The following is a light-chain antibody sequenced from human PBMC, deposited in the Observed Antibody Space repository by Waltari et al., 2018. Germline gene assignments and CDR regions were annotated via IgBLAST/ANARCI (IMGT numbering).Light chain of an antibody. CDR1: GPNIGAGYD. CDR2: GSS. CDR3: QSYDITLRVV. V-gene: IGLV1-40*01. J-gene: IGLJ3*02. Sequence: QSVLTQPPSVSGAPGQRVTIACTGSGPNIGAGYDVHVYQQVPRAAPKRPIYGSSSRPLGVPDRFFGSTSGTSASLAIIGLQAEDEADYYCQSYDITLRVVFGGGTKLTVL.